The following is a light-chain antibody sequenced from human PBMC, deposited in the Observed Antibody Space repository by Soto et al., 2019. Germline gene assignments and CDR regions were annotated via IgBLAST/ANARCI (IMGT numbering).Light chain of an antibody. CDR1: SSEVGGYNY. CDR3: SSYTSSSTFDD. J-gene: IGLJ1*01. CDR2: DVS. Sequence: QSALTQPASVSGSPGQSITISCTGTSSEVGGYNYVSWYQQHPGKAPKLMIYDVSNRPSGVSNRFSGSKSGNTASLTISGLQAEDEADYYCSSYTSSSTFDDLGTGTKVTVL. V-gene: IGLV2-14*01.